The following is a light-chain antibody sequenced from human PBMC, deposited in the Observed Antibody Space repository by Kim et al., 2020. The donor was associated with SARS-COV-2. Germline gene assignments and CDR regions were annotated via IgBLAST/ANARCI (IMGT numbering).Light chain of an antibody. Sequence: PGVSATLSCRASHNVGIRLAWYQQTPGEAPRLLIYDAAIRAAGIPDRFSGSGSGTDFTLTIGSLAPEDFAIYYCQQRGSWAPALAFGGGTKVDIK. V-gene: IGKV3-11*01. CDR2: DAA. CDR3: QQRGSWAPALA. J-gene: IGKJ4*01. CDR1: HNVGIR.